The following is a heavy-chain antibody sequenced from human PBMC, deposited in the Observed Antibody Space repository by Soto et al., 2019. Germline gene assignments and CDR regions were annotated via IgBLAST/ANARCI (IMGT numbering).Heavy chain of an antibody. CDR3: ARGKNAVGTFDS. CDR2: MQPNSGNT. CDR1: GYTFTSYD. V-gene: IGHV1-8*01. J-gene: IGHJ3*02. D-gene: IGHD1-1*01. Sequence: QVQLAQSGAEVKKPGASVKVSCKASGYTFTSYDIYWVRQAAGQGLESMGWMQPNSGNTGYAQELQVRVSMTRDTSISTAYMELSRLRADDTAVYYCARGKNAVGTFDSWGQGTMVTVSS.